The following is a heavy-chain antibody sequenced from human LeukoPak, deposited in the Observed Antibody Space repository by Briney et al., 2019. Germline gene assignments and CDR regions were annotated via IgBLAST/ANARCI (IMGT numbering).Heavy chain of an antibody. V-gene: IGHV4-59*01. CDR2: IYYSGST. J-gene: IGHJ6*02. CDR1: GGPISSYY. CDR3: ARDRSGMNYYYYGMDL. D-gene: IGHD1-26*01. Sequence: KTSQTLSLTCAVSGGPISSYYWSWIRQPPGKGLEWIGDIYYSGSTNYNPSLKSRVTISVDTSKNQFSLKLSSVTAADTVVYYCARDRSGMNYYYYGMDLWGQGTRVTVSS.